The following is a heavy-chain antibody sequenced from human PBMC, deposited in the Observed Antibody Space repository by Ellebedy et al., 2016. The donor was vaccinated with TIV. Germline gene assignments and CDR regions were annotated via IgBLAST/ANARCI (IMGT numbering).Heavy chain of an antibody. CDR2: INPTIGRT. CDR1: GYTFTSYY. D-gene: IGHD5-18*01. Sequence: AASVKVSCKASGYTFTSYYMHWVRQAPGQGLEWMGIINPTIGRTTYAQKFQSRVTMTSDTSTSTVYMELSSLKSEDTAVYYCARVPSYSSGYDLDHWGQGTLVTVSS. CDR3: ARVPSYSSGYDLDH. V-gene: IGHV1-46*01. J-gene: IGHJ4*02.